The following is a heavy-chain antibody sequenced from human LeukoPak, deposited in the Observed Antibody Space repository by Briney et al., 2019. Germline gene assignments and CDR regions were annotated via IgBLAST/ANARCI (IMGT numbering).Heavy chain of an antibody. CDR1: GFTFSSYA. J-gene: IGHJ5*02. Sequence: GGSLRLSCAASGFTFSSYAMSWVRQAPGKGLEWVSAISGSGGSTYYADSVKGRFTNSRDNSKNTLYLQMNSLRAEDTAVYYCAKHVTRVVYSRLFDPWGQGTLVTVSS. D-gene: IGHD4-23*01. CDR2: ISGSGGST. CDR3: AKHVTRVVYSRLFDP. V-gene: IGHV3-23*01.